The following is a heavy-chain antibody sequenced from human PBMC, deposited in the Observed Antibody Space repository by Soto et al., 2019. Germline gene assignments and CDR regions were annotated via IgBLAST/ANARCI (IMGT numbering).Heavy chain of an antibody. CDR1: GFTFSTYG. Sequence: PGGSLRLSCAASGFTFSTYGMHWVRQAPGKGLEWVAVISYDGTNKYYADSVKGRFTISRDNSKNTMYLQMNSLRAEETAIYYCVRGGGGGLFDPWGQGTMVTVSS. D-gene: IGHD2-15*01. CDR3: VRGGGGGLFDP. CDR2: ISYDGTNK. J-gene: IGHJ5*02. V-gene: IGHV3-30*03.